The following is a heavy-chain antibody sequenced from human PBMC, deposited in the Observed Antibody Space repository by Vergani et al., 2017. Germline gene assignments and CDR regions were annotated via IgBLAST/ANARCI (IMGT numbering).Heavy chain of an antibody. CDR2: IKSDGRT. J-gene: IGHJ4*01. V-gene: IGHV3-66*02. D-gene: IGHD2-15*01. Sequence: VELLESGGGLAQPGGSLRVSCSASGFRVTTYYMSWVRQAPWKGLEWVSVIKSDGRTSYAESVRGRFTISRDTSRNAVYLQMNILRVEDTGVYYCTRSECSGTTCYGHYFDLWGHGILVTVSS. CDR1: GFRVTTYY. CDR3: TRSECSGTTCYGHYFDL.